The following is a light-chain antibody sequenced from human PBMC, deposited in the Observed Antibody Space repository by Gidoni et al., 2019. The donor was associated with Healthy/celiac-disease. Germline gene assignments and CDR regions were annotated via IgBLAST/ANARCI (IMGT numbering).Light chain of an antibody. CDR2: DAS. Sequence: QSALTHPASVSASPRQSITISCTGTSSDVGGYNYVSWYQQHPGKAPKLMIYDASNRPSGVSNRFSGSKSGNTAYLTISGLQAEDEADYYCSSYTSSLYVFGTGTKVTVL. V-gene: IGLV2-14*03. CDR3: SSYTSSLYV. J-gene: IGLJ1*01. CDR1: SSDVGGYNY.